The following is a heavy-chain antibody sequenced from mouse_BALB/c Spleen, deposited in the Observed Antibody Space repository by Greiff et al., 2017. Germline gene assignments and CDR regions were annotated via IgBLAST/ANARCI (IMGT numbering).Heavy chain of an antibody. CDR2: ISSGGSYT. V-gene: IGHV5-9-1*01. CDR3: ARATTVVATLFYYAMDY. CDR1: GFTFSSYA. D-gene: IGHD1-1*01. J-gene: IGHJ4*01. Sequence: EVMLVESGGGLVKPGGSLKLSCAASGFTFSSYAMSWVRQTPEKRLEWVATISSGGSYTYYPDSVKGRFTISRDNAKNTLYLQMSSLKSEDTAMYYCARATTVVATLFYYAMDYWGQGTSVTVSS.